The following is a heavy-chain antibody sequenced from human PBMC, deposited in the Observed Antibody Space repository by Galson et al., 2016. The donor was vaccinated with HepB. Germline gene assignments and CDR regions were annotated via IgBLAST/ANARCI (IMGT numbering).Heavy chain of an antibody. V-gene: IGHV3-33*06. D-gene: IGHD4-11*01. Sequence: SLRLSCAVSEFTFSGYAMNWVRQAPGKGLEWVAVIWYDGTSKYYVDSVKGRFTISRDNSKNTLNLQMNSLRAEDTAVYYCAKVATPNRNYENWFDSWGQGTLVTVSS. CDR3: AKVATPNRNYENWFDS. CDR2: IWYDGTSK. J-gene: IGHJ5*01. CDR1: EFTFSGYA.